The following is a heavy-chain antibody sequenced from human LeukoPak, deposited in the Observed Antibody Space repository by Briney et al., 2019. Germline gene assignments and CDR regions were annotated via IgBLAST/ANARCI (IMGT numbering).Heavy chain of an antibody. CDR3: AKDHGSYLYYFGS. CDR1: GFTFSSYA. CDR2: ISGGGFST. V-gene: IGHV3-23*01. J-gene: IGHJ4*02. Sequence: SLRLSCAASGFTFSSYAMSWVRQAPGAGLEWFSAISGGGFSTFYADSVKGRFTISRDNSKNALYLQMNSLRADDTAVYYCAKDHGSYLYYFGSWGQGTLATV. D-gene: IGHD1-26*01.